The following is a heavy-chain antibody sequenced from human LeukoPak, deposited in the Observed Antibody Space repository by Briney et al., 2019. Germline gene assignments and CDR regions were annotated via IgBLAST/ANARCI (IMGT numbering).Heavy chain of an antibody. CDR3: ARRVSSGWYVYYFDY. CDR1: GYSFTSYW. CDR2: IYPGDSDT. J-gene: IGHJ4*02. Sequence: GESLKISCKGSGYSFTSYWIGWVRQLPGKGLEWMGIIYPGDSDTRYSPSFQGQVTISADKSISTAYLQWSSLKASDTAMYYCARRVSSGWYVYYFDYWGQGTLVTVSS. V-gene: IGHV5-51*01. D-gene: IGHD6-19*01.